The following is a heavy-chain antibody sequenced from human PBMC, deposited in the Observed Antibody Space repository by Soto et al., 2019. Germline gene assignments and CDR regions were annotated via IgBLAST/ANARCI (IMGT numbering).Heavy chain of an antibody. CDR1: GGTFSSYA. CDR2: IIPIFGTA. V-gene: IGHV1-69*13. D-gene: IGHD3-22*01. J-gene: IGHJ4*02. Sequence: SVKVSCKASGGTFSSYAISWLRQSPGQGLEWMGGIIPIFGTANYAQKFQGRVTITADESTSTAYMELSSLRSEDTAVYYCARDHRDSSGYYWIGYWGQGTLVTVSS. CDR3: ARDHRDSSGYYWIGY.